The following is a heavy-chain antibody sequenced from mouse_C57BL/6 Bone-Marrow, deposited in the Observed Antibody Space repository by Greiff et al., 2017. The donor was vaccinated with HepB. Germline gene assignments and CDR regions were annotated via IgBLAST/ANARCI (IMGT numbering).Heavy chain of an antibody. V-gene: IGHV1-54*01. CDR1: GYAFTNYL. CDR2: INPGSGGT. J-gene: IGHJ3*01. D-gene: IGHD1-1*01. Sequence: QVQLQQSGAELVRPGTSVKVSCKASGYAFTNYLIEWVKQRPGQGLEWIGVINPGSGGTNYNEKFKGKATLTADKSSSTAYMQLSSLTAEDSAVYCCARRYCDSSLAWFAYWGQGTLVTVSA. CDR3: ARRYCDSSLAWFAY.